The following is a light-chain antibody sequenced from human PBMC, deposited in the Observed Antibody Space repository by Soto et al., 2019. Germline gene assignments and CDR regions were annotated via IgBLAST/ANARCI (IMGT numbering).Light chain of an antibody. Sequence: QLVLTQSPSASASLGASVKLTCTLSSGHSSYAIAWHQQQPEKGPRYLMKLNSDGSHSKGDGIPDRFSGSSSGAERYLTISSLRSEDEADYCCQTWGTGIVVFGGGTKRTVL. CDR3: QTWGTGIVV. V-gene: IGLV4-69*01. CDR1: SGHSSYA. CDR2: LNSDGSH. J-gene: IGLJ2*01.